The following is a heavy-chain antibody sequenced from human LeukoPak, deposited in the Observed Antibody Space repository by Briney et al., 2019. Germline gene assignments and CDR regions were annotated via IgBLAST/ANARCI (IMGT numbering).Heavy chain of an antibody. J-gene: IGHJ4*02. CDR3: AIGGTCGSGS. D-gene: IGHD3-10*01. CDR1: GFTFANTW. Sequence: PGGSLRLSCAASGFTFANTWMHWVRQAPGKGLVWVSLINNDGSTTNYADSVKGRFTISRDNAKNTVYLQMNSLRAEDTAVYYCAIGGTCGSGSWGQGTLVTVSS. CDR2: INNDGSTT. V-gene: IGHV3-74*01.